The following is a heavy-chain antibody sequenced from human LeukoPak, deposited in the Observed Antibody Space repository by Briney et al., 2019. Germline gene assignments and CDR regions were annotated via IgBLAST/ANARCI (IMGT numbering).Heavy chain of an antibody. Sequence: SVKVSCKASGGTFNSYAISWVRQAPGQGLEWMGGIIPIFGTTNYARKFRGRVTLTADKSTRTAYMELSSLRSEDTAVYYCARGGASHDAFDIWGQGTMVTVSS. CDR3: ARGGASHDAFDI. CDR1: GGTFNSYA. CDR2: IIPIFGTT. J-gene: IGHJ3*02. V-gene: IGHV1-69*06. D-gene: IGHD1-26*01.